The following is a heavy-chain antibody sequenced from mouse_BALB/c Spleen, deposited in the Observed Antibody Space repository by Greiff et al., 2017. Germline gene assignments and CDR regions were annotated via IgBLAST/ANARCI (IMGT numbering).Heavy chain of an antibody. CDR2: IYPGDGDT. D-gene: IGHD1-1*01. V-gene: IGHV1-82*01. Sequence: QVQLQQSGPELVKPGASVKISCKASGYAFSSSWMNWVKQRPGQGLEWIGRIYPGDGDTNYNGKFKGKATLTADKSSSTAYMQLSSLTSVDSAVYFCARRDYGSSYVYAMDDWGQGTSVTVSS. J-gene: IGHJ4*01. CDR1: GYAFSSSW. CDR3: ARRDYGSSYVYAMDD.